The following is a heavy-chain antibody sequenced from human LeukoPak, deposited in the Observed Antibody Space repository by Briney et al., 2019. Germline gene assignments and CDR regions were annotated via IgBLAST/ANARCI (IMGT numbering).Heavy chain of an antibody. CDR1: AYSISSGYY. CDR2: IYHSGST. CDR3: ARKSHYYGSGSYGY. D-gene: IGHD3-10*01. Sequence: SQTLSLTCTLSAYSISSGYYWGWIRQPPGKGLEWIASIYHSGSTYDNPSLNSRVTISVDTTKNQFSLKLSSVTAADTAVYYCARKSHYYGSGSYGYWGQGTLVTVSS. V-gene: IGHV4-38-2*02. J-gene: IGHJ4*02.